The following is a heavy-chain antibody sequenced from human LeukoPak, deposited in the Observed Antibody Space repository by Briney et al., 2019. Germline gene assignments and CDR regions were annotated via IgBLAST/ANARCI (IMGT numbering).Heavy chain of an antibody. D-gene: IGHD3-22*01. Sequence: SQTLSLTCTVSGGSISGGDYYWSWICQPPGKGLEWIGEINHSGSTNYNPSLKSRVTISVDTSKNQFSLKLSSVTAADTAVYYCARGSRMSSGYYRGQFDYWGQGTLVTVSS. V-gene: IGHV4-30-4*08. CDR1: GGSISGGDYY. CDR3: ARGSRMSSGYYRGQFDY. J-gene: IGHJ4*02. CDR2: INHSGST.